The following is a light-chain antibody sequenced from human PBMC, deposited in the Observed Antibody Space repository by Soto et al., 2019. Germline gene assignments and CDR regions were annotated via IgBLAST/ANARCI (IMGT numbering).Light chain of an antibody. CDR2: KAS. V-gene: IGKV1-12*01. Sequence: DIQMTQSPSSVSASVGDRFTITCLSSQGISSWLAWYQQKPGKAPNLLIYKASHLENGVPSRFSGSGSGTEFTLTITSLQSEDFAVYYCQQYNSWPRTFGQGTKVDI. CDR1: QGISSW. CDR3: QQYNSWPRT. J-gene: IGKJ1*01.